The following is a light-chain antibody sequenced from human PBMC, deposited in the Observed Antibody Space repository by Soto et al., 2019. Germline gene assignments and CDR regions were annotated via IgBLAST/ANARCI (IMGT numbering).Light chain of an antibody. CDR1: QSVLTSSNNKNY. J-gene: IGKJ1*01. CDR3: QQCYSILRT. CDR2: WAS. Sequence: DIVMTQSPDSLAVSLGERATINCKSSQSVLTSSNNKNYLAWYQQKPGQPPKLLIYWASTRESGVPDRFSGSGSGTDFTLTISSLQAEDAAVYYCQQCYSILRTFGQGTRVEIK. V-gene: IGKV4-1*01.